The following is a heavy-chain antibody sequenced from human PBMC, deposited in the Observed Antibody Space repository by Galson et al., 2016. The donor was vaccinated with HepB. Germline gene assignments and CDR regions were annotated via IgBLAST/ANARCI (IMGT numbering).Heavy chain of an antibody. CDR3: ARGVYGDHGWFDY. D-gene: IGHD4-17*01. V-gene: IGHV3-66*02. Sequence: SLRLSCAASGLTASSNYMTWVRQVPGKGLEYVSVIYSGGTTYYADSVKGRFTISRDNSKNTLFLQMNTLRAEDTAVYYCARGVYGDHGWFDYWGQGTLVTVSS. J-gene: IGHJ4*02. CDR1: GLTASSNY. CDR2: IYSGGTT.